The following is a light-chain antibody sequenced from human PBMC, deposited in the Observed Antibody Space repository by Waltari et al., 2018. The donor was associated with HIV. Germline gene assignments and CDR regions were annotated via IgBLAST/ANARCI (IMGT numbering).Light chain of an antibody. V-gene: IGKV4-1*01. CDR3: QQYYSNPPT. CDR2: WAS. Sequence: DIVMTQSPDSLALSLGERATINCVSSQKIFYSSKNQNYLAWDQQKPGQTPRLLISWASTRDSGVPDRFSGSGSGTDFTLTISSLQSEDVAVYFCQQYYSNPPTFGQGTRVEIK. CDR1: QKIFYSSKNQNY. J-gene: IGKJ1*01.